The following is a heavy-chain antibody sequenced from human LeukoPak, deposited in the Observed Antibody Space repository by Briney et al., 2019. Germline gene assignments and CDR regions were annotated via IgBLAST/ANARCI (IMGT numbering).Heavy chain of an antibody. CDR1: GLTFSRYA. D-gene: IGHD5-18*01. Sequence: PGGSLRLSCAASGLTFSRYAMSWVGQAPGKGREGVSAISGSGGSTYYADSVKGRFTISRDNAKNSLYLQMNSLRAEDTAVYYCAKWGYSYGYDYWGQGTLVTVSS. J-gene: IGHJ4*02. CDR3: AKWGYSYGYDY. V-gene: IGHV3-23*01. CDR2: ISGSGGST.